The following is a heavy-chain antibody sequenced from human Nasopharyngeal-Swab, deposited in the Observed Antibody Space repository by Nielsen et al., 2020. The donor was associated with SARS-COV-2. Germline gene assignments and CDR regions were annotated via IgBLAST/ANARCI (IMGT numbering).Heavy chain of an antibody. CDR3: ARDHSRITGTTYYYGMDI. Sequence: ASVKVSCKAAGYTFTGYYMHWVRQAPGQGLEWMGWINPNSGGTNYAQKFQGWVTMTRDTSISTAYMGLSRLRSDDTAVYYCARDHSRITGTTYYYGMDIWGQGTTVTVSS. CDR1: GYTFTGYY. J-gene: IGHJ6*02. V-gene: IGHV1-2*04. D-gene: IGHD1-7*01. CDR2: INPNSGGT.